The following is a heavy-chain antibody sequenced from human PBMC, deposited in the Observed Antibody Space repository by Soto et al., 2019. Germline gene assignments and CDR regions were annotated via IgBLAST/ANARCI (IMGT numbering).Heavy chain of an antibody. D-gene: IGHD3-10*01. CDR3: ARAWAYGSGSYRGSYYYGMDV. CDR2: IYYSGST. V-gene: IGHV4-59*01. J-gene: IGHJ6*02. CDR1: GGSISGYY. Sequence: SETLSLTCTVFGGSISGYYWSWILQPPEKGLEWIGYIYYSGSTNYNPSLKSRVTISVDTSKNQFSLKLSSVTAADTAVYYCARAWAYGSGSYRGSYYYGMDVWGQGTTVTVSS.